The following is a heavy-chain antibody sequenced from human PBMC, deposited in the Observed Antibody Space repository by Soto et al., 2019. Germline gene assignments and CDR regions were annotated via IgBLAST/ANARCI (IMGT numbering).Heavy chain of an antibody. V-gene: IGHV1-69*02. Sequence: QVQLVQSGAEVKKPGSSVKVSCKASGGTFSSYTISWERQAPGQGLEWMGRIIPILGIANYAQKFQGRVTITADKSTSTAYMELSSLRSEDTAVYYCARGTPPGYCSGGSCSEFDYWGQGTLVTVSS. D-gene: IGHD2-15*01. J-gene: IGHJ4*02. CDR2: IIPILGIA. CDR3: ARGTPPGYCSGGSCSEFDY. CDR1: GGTFSSYT.